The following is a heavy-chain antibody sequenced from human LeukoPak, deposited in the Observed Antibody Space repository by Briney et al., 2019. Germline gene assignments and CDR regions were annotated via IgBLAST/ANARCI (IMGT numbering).Heavy chain of an antibody. CDR2: INHSGST. D-gene: IGHD6-19*01. V-gene: IGHV4-34*01. CDR1: GGSFSGYH. CDR3: ARAASGWYYFDY. J-gene: IGHJ4*02. Sequence: SETLSLTCAVYGGSFSGYHWSWIRQPPGKGLEWIGEINHSGSTNYNPSLKSRVTISVDTSKNQFSLKLSSVTAADTAVYYCARAASGWYYFDYWGQGTLVTVSS.